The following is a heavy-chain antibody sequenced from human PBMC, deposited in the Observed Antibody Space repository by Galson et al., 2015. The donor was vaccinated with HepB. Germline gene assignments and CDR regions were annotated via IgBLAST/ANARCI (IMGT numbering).Heavy chain of an antibody. CDR2: IWYDGSNK. V-gene: IGHV3-33*01. J-gene: IGHJ4*02. D-gene: IGHD6-6*01. Sequence: SLRLSCAASGFTFSSYGMHWVRQAPGKGLEWVAVIWYDGSNKYYADSVKGRFTISRDNSKNTLYLQMNSLRAEDTAVYYCAREGPREYSSSAVDYWGQGTLSPSPQ. CDR1: GFTFSSYG. CDR3: AREGPREYSSSAVDY.